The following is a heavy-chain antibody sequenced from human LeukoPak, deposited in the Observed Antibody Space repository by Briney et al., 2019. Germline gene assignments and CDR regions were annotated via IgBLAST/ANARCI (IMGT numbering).Heavy chain of an antibody. CDR3: AKASWVSSADAVL. D-gene: IGHD3-16*01. CDR1: GFTFSSYA. CDR2: LRGNGDT. J-gene: IGHJ4*02. Sequence: GGSLRLSCAASGFTFSSYAMSWVREAPARGLEWVSSLRGNGDTFYADSVKGRFTLSRDDSRNTVYLQLNDLRVEDTAVYYCAKASWVSSADAVLWGRGTVVTVSS. V-gene: IGHV3-23*01.